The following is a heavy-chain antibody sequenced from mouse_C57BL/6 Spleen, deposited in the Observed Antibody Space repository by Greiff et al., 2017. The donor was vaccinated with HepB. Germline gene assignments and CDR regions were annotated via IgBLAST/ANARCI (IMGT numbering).Heavy chain of an antibody. CDR1: GFTFSDYG. D-gene: IGHD2-3*01. CDR2: ISSGSSTI. V-gene: IGHV5-17*01. CDR3: ARPGYGYYDYAMDY. J-gene: IGHJ4*01. Sequence: EVQRVESGGGLVKPGGSLKLSCAASGFTFSDYGMHWVRQAPEKGLEWVAYISSGSSTIYYADTVKGRFTISRDNAKNTLFLQMTSLRSEDTAMYYCARPGYGYYDYAMDYWGQGTSVTVSS.